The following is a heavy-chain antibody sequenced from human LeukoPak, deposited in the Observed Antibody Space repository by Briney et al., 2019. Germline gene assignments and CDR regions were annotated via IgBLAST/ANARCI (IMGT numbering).Heavy chain of an antibody. CDR3: ARLHYYDSSGYYEGNYFDY. D-gene: IGHD3-22*01. Sequence: PSETLSLTCTVSGGSISSYYWSWIRQPPGKGLEWIGYIYYSGSTNYNPSLKSRVTISVDMSKNQFSLKLSSVTAADTAVYYCARLHYYDSSGYYEGNYFDYWGQGTLVTVSS. CDR2: IYYSGST. CDR1: GGSISSYY. J-gene: IGHJ4*02. V-gene: IGHV4-59*08.